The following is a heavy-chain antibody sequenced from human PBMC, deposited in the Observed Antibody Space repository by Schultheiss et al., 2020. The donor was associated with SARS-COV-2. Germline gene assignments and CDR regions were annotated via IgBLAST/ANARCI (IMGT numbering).Heavy chain of an antibody. Sequence: SETLSLTCTVSGGSISCSSYYWGWIRQPPGKGLEWIASVYYSGNTYYNPSLKSLVTIYVDTSKTQFYLKVRSVTAADTAVYYCARQTGATPKFDFWGQGTLVAVSS. D-gene: IGHD1-1*01. CDR1: GGSISCSSYY. CDR3: ARQTGATPKFDF. CDR2: VYYSGNT. V-gene: IGHV4-39*01. J-gene: IGHJ4*02.